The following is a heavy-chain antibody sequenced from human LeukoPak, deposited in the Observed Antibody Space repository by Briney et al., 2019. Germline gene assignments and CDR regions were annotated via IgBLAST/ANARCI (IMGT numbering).Heavy chain of an antibody. CDR1: GFTFSSYA. V-gene: IGHV3-30*04. Sequence: GGSLRLSCAASGFTFSSYAMHWVRQAPGKGLEWVAVISYDGSNKYYADSVKGRFTISRDNSKNTLYLQMNSLRAEDTAAYYCARDLAGITIFGVVSILGPDYWGQGTLVTVSS. CDR2: ISYDGSNK. CDR3: ARDLAGITIFGVVSILGPDY. D-gene: IGHD3-3*01. J-gene: IGHJ4*02.